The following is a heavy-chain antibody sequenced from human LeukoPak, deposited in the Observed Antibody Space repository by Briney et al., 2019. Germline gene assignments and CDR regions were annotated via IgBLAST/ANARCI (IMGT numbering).Heavy chain of an antibody. Sequence: SETLSLTCTVSGGSISSYYWSWIRQPPGKGLEWIGYIYYSGSTNYNPSLKSRVTISVDTSENQFSLKLSSVTAADTAVYYCARDLTAQNWFDPWGQGTLVTVSS. V-gene: IGHV4-59*01. CDR3: ARDLTAQNWFDP. CDR1: GGSISSYY. CDR2: IYYSGST. J-gene: IGHJ5*02.